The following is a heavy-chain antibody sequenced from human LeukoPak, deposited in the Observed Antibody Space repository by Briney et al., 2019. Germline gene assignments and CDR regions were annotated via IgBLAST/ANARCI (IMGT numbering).Heavy chain of an antibody. CDR1: GFTFSSYA. Sequence: GGSLRLSCAASGFTFSSYAISWVRQAPGKGLEWVSAISGSGGSTYYADSVKGRFTISRDNSKNTLYLQMNSLRAEDTAVYYCAKTPVVFQWLANYFDYWGQGTLVTVSS. CDR3: AKTPVVFQWLANYFDY. CDR2: ISGSGGST. J-gene: IGHJ4*02. D-gene: IGHD6-19*01. V-gene: IGHV3-23*01.